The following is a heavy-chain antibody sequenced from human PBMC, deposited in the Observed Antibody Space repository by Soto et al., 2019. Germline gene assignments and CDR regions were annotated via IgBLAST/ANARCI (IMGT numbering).Heavy chain of an antibody. CDR1: GYTLTELS. CDR3: ATLSYSYGSDFDY. Sequence: GASVKVSCKVSGYTLTELSMHWVRQAPGRGLEWMGGFDPEDGETIYAQKFQGRVTMTEDTSTDTAYMELSSLRSEDTAVYYCATLSYSYGSDFDYWGQGTLVTVSS. CDR2: FDPEDGET. D-gene: IGHD5-18*01. V-gene: IGHV1-24*01. J-gene: IGHJ4*02.